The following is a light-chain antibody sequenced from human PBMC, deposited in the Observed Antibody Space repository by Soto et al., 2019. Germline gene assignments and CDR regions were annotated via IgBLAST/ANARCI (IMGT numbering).Light chain of an antibody. CDR2: YAS. V-gene: IGKV3-11*01. Sequence: EIVLTQSPATLSLSPGERATLSCRASQSVSNSLAGFQQKPGQAPRLLINYASNRATGITARFSASGSGTDFTLIISRQEPEDFAVYYCQQRCSWPHTVGGGTKVEIK. J-gene: IGKJ4*01. CDR3: QQRCSWPHT. CDR1: QSVSNS.